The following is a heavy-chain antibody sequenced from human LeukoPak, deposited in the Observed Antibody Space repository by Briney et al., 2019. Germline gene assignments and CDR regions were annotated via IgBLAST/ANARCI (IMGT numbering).Heavy chain of an antibody. CDR2: IWYDGSNK. D-gene: IGHD3-10*01. CDR1: GFTFSSYG. V-gene: IGHV3-33*01. Sequence: TGGSLRLSCAASGFTFSSYGMHWVRQAPGKGLEWVAVIWYDGSNKYYADSVKGRFTISRDNSKNTLYLQMNSQRAEDTAVYYCARDRAGYGMDVWGQGTTVTVSS. CDR3: ARDRAGYGMDV. J-gene: IGHJ6*02.